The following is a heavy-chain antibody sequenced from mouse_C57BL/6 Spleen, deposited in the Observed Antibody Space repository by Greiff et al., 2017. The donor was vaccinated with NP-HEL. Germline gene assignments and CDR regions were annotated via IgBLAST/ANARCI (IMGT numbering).Heavy chain of an antibody. CDR1: GYTFTGYW. CDR2: ILPGSGST. V-gene: IGHV1-9*01. Sequence: VQLQQSGAELMKPGASVKLSCKATGYTFTGYWIEWVKQRPGHGLEWIGEILPGSGSTNYNEKFKGKATFTADTSSNTAYMQLRSLTTEDSAIYYCGDDYDAWFAYWGQGTLVTVSA. CDR3: GDDYDAWFAY. D-gene: IGHD2-4*01. J-gene: IGHJ3*01.